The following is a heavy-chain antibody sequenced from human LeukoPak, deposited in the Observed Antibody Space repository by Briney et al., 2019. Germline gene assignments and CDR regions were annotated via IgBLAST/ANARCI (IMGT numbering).Heavy chain of an antibody. D-gene: IGHD3-10*01. V-gene: IGHV3-74*01. Sequence: GGSLGLSCAASGFTFSSYWMHWVRQAPGKGLVWVSRINTDGSSTRQADSVKGRFTISRDNAKNTLYLQMNSLRAEDTAVYYCARGSRFEDYWGQGTLVTVSS. CDR3: ARGSRFEDY. J-gene: IGHJ4*02. CDR2: INTDGSST. CDR1: GFTFSSYW.